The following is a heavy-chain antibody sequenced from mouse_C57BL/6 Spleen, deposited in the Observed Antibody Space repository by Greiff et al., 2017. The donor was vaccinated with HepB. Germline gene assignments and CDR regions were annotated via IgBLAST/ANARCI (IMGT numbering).Heavy chain of an antibody. J-gene: IGHJ1*03. Sequence: EVQLQQSGAELVRPGASVKLSCTASGFNIKDYYMHWVKQRPEQGLEWIGRIDPEDGDTEYAPKFQGKATMTADTSSNTAYLQLSSLTSEDTAVYYCTTPFYYYGSSYGYFDVWGTGTTVTVSS. V-gene: IGHV14-1*01. CDR1: GFNIKDYY. CDR2: IDPEDGDT. D-gene: IGHD1-1*01. CDR3: TTPFYYYGSSYGYFDV.